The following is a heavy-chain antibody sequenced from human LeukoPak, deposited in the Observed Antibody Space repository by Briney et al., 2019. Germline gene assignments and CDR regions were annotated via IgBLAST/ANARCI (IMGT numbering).Heavy chain of an antibody. J-gene: IGHJ3*02. CDR1: GYSIGSGYY. CDR3: ARVDFADAFDI. V-gene: IGHV4-38-2*01. Sequence: SETLSLTCAVSGYSIGSGYYWGWIRQPPGKGLEWIGSIYHSGSTYYNPSLKSRVTISVDTSKNQFSLKLSSVTAADTAVYYCARVDFADAFDIWGQGTMVTVSS. CDR2: IYHSGST.